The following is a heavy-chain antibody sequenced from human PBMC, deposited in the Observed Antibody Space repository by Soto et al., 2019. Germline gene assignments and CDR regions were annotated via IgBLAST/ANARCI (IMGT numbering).Heavy chain of an antibody. CDR2: IIPIFGTA. D-gene: IGHD6-13*01. J-gene: IGHJ6*02. CDR1: GGTFSSYA. V-gene: IGHV1-69*06. Sequence: VASVKVSCKASGGTFSSYAISWVRQAPGQGLEWMGGIIPIFGTANYAQKFQGRVTITADKSTSTAYMELSSLRSEDTAVYYCARDRRQQLVSEYYYYYGMDVWGQGTTVTVSS. CDR3: ARDRRQQLVSEYYYYYGMDV.